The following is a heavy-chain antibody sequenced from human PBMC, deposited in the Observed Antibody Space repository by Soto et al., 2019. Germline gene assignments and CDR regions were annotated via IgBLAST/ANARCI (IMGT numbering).Heavy chain of an antibody. D-gene: IGHD2-8*01. Sequence: ASVKVSCKASGYTFTSYGISWVRQAPGQGLEWMGWIGAYNGNTNYAQKLQGRVTMTTDTSTSTAYMELRSLRSDDTAVYYCARAKGGYCTNGVCPLDYWGQGTLVTVSS. J-gene: IGHJ4*02. CDR1: GYTFTSYG. CDR3: ARAKGGYCTNGVCPLDY. V-gene: IGHV1-18*01. CDR2: IGAYNGNT.